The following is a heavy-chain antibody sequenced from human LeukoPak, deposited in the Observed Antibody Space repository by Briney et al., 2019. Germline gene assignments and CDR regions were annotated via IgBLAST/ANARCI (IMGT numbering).Heavy chain of an antibody. D-gene: IGHD3-3*01. CDR2: INHSGST. CDR1: GGSFSGYY. V-gene: IGHV4-34*01. Sequence: SETLSLTCAVYGGSFSGYYWSWIRQPPGKGLEWIGEINHSGSTNYNPSLKSRVTISVDTSKNQFSLKLSSVTAADTAVYYCARVPSGITIFGVVKINWFDPWGQGTLVTVPS. J-gene: IGHJ5*02. CDR3: ARVPSGITIFGVVKINWFDP.